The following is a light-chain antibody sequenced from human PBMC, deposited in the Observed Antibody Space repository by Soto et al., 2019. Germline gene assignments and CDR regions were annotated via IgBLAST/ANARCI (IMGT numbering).Light chain of an antibody. J-gene: IGKJ2*01. V-gene: IGKV3-15*01. CDR1: QSVSSK. CDR3: QQYNNWPYT. CDR2: GAS. Sequence: EIEMTQSPATLSVSPGERATLSCRASQSVSSKLAWYQQKPGQAPSLLIYGASTRATGFPARFSGSGSGTEFTLTISSLQAEDFAVYYCQQYNNWPYTFGQGTKLEI.